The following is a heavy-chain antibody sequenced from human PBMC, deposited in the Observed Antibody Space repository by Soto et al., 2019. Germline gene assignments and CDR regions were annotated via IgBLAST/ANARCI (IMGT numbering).Heavy chain of an antibody. CDR2: ISSSGTTI. J-gene: IGHJ3*02. V-gene: IGHV3-48*02. CDR3: ARDRGSSGWYELDI. D-gene: IGHD6-19*01. Sequence: GWSLRLSCASSGFTFSSYSMNWVRQAPGKGLEWVSYISSSGTTIYYADSVKGRFTISRDNAKNSLYLQMNSLRDEDTAVYYCARDRGSSGWYELDIWGQGTMVTVSS. CDR1: GFTFSSYS.